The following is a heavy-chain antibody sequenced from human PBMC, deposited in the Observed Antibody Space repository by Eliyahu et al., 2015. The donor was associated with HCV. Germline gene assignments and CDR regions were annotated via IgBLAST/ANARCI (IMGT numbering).Heavy chain of an antibody. CDR2: VNYTGST. CDR1: GXSISSYY. Sequence: QLQLQESGPGLVTPSETLSLTCAXSGXSISSYYWSWIRQPPGKGLEWIGYVNYTGSTNYXPSLKSRVTISVDTSKNQFSLKVTSVTPADTAVYYCARAYQGVDYWGQGTLVTVSS. D-gene: IGHD3-3*01. V-gene: IGHV4-59*01. J-gene: IGHJ4*02. CDR3: ARAYQGVDY.